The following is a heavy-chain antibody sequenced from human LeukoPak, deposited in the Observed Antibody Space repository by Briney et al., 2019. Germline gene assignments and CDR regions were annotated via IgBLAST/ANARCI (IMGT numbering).Heavy chain of an antibody. Sequence: ASVKVSCKASGYTFTSYDINWVRQATGQGLEWMGWMNPNSGNTGYAQKFQGRVTITRNTSISTAYMELSSLRSEDTAVYYCARSDWAAARTDYWGQGTLVTVSS. D-gene: IGHD6-13*01. CDR3: ARSDWAAARTDY. CDR1: GYTFTSYD. CDR2: MNPNSGNT. V-gene: IGHV1-8*03. J-gene: IGHJ4*02.